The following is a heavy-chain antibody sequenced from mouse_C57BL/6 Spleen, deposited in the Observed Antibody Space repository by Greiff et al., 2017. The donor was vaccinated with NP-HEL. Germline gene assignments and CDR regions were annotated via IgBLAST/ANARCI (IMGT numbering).Heavy chain of an antibody. Sequence: QVQLKESGPELVKPGASVKLSCKASGYAFSSSWMNWVKQRPGKGLEWIGRIYPGDGDTNYNGKFKGKATLTADKSSSTAYMQLSSLTSEDSAVYSCARDDYSGKGAWYFDVWGTGTTVTVSS. D-gene: IGHD1-3*01. V-gene: IGHV1-82*01. CDR1: GYAFSSSW. CDR2: IYPGDGDT. CDR3: ARDDYSGKGAWYFDV. J-gene: IGHJ1*03.